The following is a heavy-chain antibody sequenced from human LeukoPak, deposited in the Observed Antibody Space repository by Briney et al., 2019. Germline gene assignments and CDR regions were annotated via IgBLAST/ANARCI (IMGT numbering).Heavy chain of an antibody. D-gene: IGHD6-19*01. J-gene: IGHJ4*02. CDR1: GGSISSSSYY. V-gene: IGHV4-61*02. CDR3: ARITVAGTF. Sequence: PSETLSLTCTVSGGSISSSSYYWSWIRQPAGKGLEWIGRIYSSGGTNYNPSLRSRITMSVDTSKNQFSLQLTSVTAAVTAIYYCARITVAGTFWGQGTLVTVSS. CDR2: IYSSGGT.